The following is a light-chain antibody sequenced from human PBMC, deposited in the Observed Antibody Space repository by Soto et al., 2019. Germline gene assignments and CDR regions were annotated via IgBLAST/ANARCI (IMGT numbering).Light chain of an antibody. J-gene: IGKJ4*01. CDR2: AAS. Sequence: DVQMTQSPSSLSASVGDRVTITCRASQSISNSLNWYQHKPGKAPKLLIYAASSLQSGVPSRFSGSGSGTDFTLTISSLQPEDFATYYCQQSYSTVFTFGGGTKVEIK. V-gene: IGKV1-39*01. CDR1: QSISNS. CDR3: QQSYSTVFT.